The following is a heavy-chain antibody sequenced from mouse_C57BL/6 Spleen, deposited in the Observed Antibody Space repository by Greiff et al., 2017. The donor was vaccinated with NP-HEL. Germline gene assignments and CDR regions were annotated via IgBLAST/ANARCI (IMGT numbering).Heavy chain of an antibody. V-gene: IGHV1-81*01. Sequence: QVQLQQSGAELARPGASVKLSCKASGYTFTSYGISWVKQRTGQGLEWIGEIYPRSGNTYYNEKFKGKATLTADKSSSTAYMELRSLTSEDSAVYFCARNLFITTVVADWYFDVWGTGTTVTVSS. CDR3: ARNLFITTVVADWYFDV. D-gene: IGHD1-1*01. CDR1: GYTFTSYG. J-gene: IGHJ1*03. CDR2: IYPRSGNT.